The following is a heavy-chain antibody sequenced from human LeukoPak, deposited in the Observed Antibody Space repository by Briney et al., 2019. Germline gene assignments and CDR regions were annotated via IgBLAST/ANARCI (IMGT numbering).Heavy chain of an antibody. D-gene: IGHD3-16*01. V-gene: IGHV4-30-4*01. Sequence: PSETLSLTCAVYGGSFSGYYWSWIRQPPGKGLEWIGYIYYSGSTYYNPSLKSRVTISVDTSKNQFSLKLSSVTAADTAVYYCARDSPLDGMDVWGQGTTVTVSS. J-gene: IGHJ6*02. CDR3: ARDSPLDGMDV. CDR1: GGSFSGYY. CDR2: IYYSGST.